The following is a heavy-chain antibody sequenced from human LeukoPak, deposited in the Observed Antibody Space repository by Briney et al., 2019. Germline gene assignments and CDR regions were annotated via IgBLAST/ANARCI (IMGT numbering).Heavy chain of an antibody. CDR2: INHSGST. D-gene: IGHD3-10*01. Sequence: SETLSLTCAVYGGSFSGYYWSWIRQPPGKGLEWIGEINHSGSTNYNPSLKSRVTISVDTSKNQFSLKLSSVTAADTAVYYCARLAACYGSGSYYTPSCRFDYWGQGTLVTVSS. CDR3: ARLAACYGSGSYYTPSCRFDY. CDR1: GGSFSGYY. J-gene: IGHJ4*02. V-gene: IGHV4-34*01.